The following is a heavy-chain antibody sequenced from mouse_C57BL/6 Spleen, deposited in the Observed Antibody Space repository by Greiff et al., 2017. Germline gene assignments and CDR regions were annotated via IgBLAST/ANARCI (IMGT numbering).Heavy chain of an antibody. J-gene: IGHJ4*01. CDR1: GFSLTSYA. Sequence: VQGVESGPGLVAPSQSLSITCTVSGFSLTSYAISWDRQPPGKGLEWLGVIWTGGGTNYNSALKSRLSISKDNSKSQVFLKMNSLQTDDTARYXCTREFYYGSSPPYYYAMDYWGQGTSVTVSS. CDR3: TREFYYGSSPPYYYAMDY. CDR2: IWTGGGT. V-gene: IGHV2-9-1*01. D-gene: IGHD1-1*01.